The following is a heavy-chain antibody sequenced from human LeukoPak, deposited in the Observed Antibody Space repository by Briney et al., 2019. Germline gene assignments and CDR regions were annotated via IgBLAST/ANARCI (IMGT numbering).Heavy chain of an antibody. CDR1: GFTFSSYS. CDR2: ISSSSSYI. V-gene: IGHV3-21*01. Sequence: PGGSLRLSCAASGFTFSSYSMNWVRQAPGKGLEWVSSISSSSSYIYYADSVKCRFTISRDNAKNSLYLQMNSLRAEDTAVYYCARGGLDYYGSGSYYRHFDYWGQGTLVTVSS. D-gene: IGHD3-10*01. J-gene: IGHJ4*02. CDR3: ARGGLDYYGSGSYYRHFDY.